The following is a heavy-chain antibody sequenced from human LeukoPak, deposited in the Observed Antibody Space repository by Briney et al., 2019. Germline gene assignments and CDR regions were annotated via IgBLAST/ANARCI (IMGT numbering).Heavy chain of an antibody. Sequence: SETLSLTCTVSGGSISSYYWSWIRQPPGKGLEWIGYINYSGSANYNPSLKSRVTISVDTSKNQFSLKLSSVTAADTAVYYCARVTSSGYYDYYYMDVWGKGTTVTISS. CDR1: GGSISSYY. J-gene: IGHJ6*03. D-gene: IGHD3-22*01. CDR3: ARVTSSGYYDYYYMDV. V-gene: IGHV4-59*01. CDR2: INYSGSA.